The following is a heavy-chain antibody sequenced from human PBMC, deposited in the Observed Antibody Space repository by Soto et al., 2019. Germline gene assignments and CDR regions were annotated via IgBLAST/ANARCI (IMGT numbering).Heavy chain of an antibody. J-gene: IGHJ5*02. D-gene: IGHD6-6*01. CDR3: ARDRRSSFAWFDP. V-gene: IGHV1-18*01. Sequence: GASVKVSCKASGYTFTSYGISWVRQAPGQGLEWVGWISAYNGNTNYAQKLQGRVTMTTDTSTSTAYMELRSLSSDDTALYYCARDRRSSFAWFDPWGQGTLVTVSS. CDR2: ISAYNGNT. CDR1: GYTFTSYG.